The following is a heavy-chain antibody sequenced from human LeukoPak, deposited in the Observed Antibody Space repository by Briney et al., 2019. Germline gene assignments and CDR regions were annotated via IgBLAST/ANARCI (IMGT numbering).Heavy chain of an antibody. CDR3: ARNADDSSSYPYFDY. CDR2: IYHSGST. V-gene: IGHV4-59*01. Sequence: SETLSLTCTVSGGSISNYYWGWIRQPPGKELEWIGYIYHSGSTNYNPSLKSRVTISQDTSKNQFSLKLSSVTAADTAVYYCARNADDSSSYPYFDYWGQGTLVTVSS. J-gene: IGHJ4*02. CDR1: GGSISNYY. D-gene: IGHD3-22*01.